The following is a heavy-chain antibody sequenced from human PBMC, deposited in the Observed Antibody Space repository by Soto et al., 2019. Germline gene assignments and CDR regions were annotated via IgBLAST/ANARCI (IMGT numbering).Heavy chain of an antibody. Sequence: QVQLVQSGAEVKKPGASVKVSCKASGYTFTSYDINWVRQATRQGLEWMGWMNPNSGNTGYAQKFQGRVTMTRNTSISTAYMELSSLRSEDTAVYYCARASNDYGYYYYMDVWGKGTTVTVSS. CDR1: GYTFTSYD. CDR2: MNPNSGNT. CDR3: ARASNDYGYYYYMDV. V-gene: IGHV1-8*01. J-gene: IGHJ6*03. D-gene: IGHD4-17*01.